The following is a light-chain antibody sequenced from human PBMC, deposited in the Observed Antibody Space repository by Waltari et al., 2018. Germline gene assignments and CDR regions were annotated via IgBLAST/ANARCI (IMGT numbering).Light chain of an antibody. J-gene: IGKJ3*01. CDR3: QQSYSTPRT. V-gene: IGKV1-39*01. Sequence: IQMPQSPSSLSAFVEARFPITCRASQSISNYLNWYQQKPGKAPKLLIYTTSNLQSGVPSRFSGSGSGTDFTLTITSLQPEDFATYYCQQSYSTPRTFGPGTTVDIK. CDR2: TTS. CDR1: QSISNY.